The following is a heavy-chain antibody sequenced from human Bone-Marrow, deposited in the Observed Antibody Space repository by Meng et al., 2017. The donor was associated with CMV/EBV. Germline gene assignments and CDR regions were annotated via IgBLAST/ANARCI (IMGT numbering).Heavy chain of an antibody. J-gene: IGHJ5*02. V-gene: IGHV3-13*03. CDR1: GFTFSSYD. CDR2: IGTAGDT. D-gene: IGHD2-15*01. Sequence: GESLKISCAACGFTFSSYDMHWVRQATGKGLEWVSAIGTAGDTYYPGSVKGQFTISRENAKNSLYLSMNSLRAEDTAVYYCAKDRCSGGRCYLWEWFDPWGQGTLVTVSS. CDR3: AKDRCSGGRCYLWEWFDP.